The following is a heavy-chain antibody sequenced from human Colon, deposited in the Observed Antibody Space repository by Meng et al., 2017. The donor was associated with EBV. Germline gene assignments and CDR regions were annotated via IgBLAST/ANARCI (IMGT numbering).Heavy chain of an antibody. Sequence: PSRTEVKAPGDSVSVSCEASGYTVARYGISWLRQAPGQGLGWMGWLVNHVDTYSAQKFQGRVTMTTHTHTSTAFMKLSSVRSNETAVYYCARGTPGRSYSDYWDQGTLVTVSS. D-gene: IGHD3-10*01. CDR2: LVNHVDT. CDR1: GYTVARYG. CDR3: ARGTPGRSYSDY. J-gene: IGHJ4*02. V-gene: IGHV1-18*01.